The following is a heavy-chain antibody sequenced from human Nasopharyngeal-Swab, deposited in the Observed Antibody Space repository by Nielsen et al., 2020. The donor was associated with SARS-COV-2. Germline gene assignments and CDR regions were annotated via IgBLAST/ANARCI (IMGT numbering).Heavy chain of an antibody. Sequence: WIRQPPGKGLEWVSYISSSSGTIYYADSVKGRFTISRDNAKTSLYLQMTSLRGEDTAVYYCASRPRAGYWGQGTLVTVSS. V-gene: IGHV3-48*01. J-gene: IGHJ4*02. CDR3: ASRPRAGY. CDR2: ISSSSGTI.